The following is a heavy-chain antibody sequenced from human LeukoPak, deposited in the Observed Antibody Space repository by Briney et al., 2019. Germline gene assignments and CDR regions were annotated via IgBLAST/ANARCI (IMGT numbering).Heavy chain of an antibody. CDR1: GFTFSSYG. V-gene: IGHV3-33*01. D-gene: IGHD3-3*01. Sequence: GGSLRLSCAASGFTFSSYGMHWVRQAPGKGLEWVAVIWYDGSNKYYADSVKGRFTISRDNSKNTLYLQMNSLRAEDTAVYYCARDLRFLDYGMDVWGQGTTVTVSS. J-gene: IGHJ6*02. CDR2: IWYDGSNK. CDR3: ARDLRFLDYGMDV.